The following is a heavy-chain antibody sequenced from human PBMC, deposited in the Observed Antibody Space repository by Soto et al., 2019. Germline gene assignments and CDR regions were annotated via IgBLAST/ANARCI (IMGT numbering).Heavy chain of an antibody. D-gene: IGHD3-10*01. J-gene: IGHJ5*02. CDR2: FDPEDGET. Sequence: ASVKVSCKVSGYTLTELSMHWVRQAPGKGLEWMGGFDPEDGETIYAQKFQGRVTMTEDTSTDTAYMELSSLRSEDTAVYYCATEGNYYGSGSYYKAGNWFDPWGQGTLVTSPQ. CDR3: ATEGNYYGSGSYYKAGNWFDP. CDR1: GYTLTELS. V-gene: IGHV1-24*01.